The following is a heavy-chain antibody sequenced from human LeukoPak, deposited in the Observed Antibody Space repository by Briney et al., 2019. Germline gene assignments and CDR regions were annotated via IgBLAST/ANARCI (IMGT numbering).Heavy chain of an antibody. V-gene: IGHV4-4*02. Sequence: SETLSLTCAVSGGSISSSNWWSWVRQPPGKGLGWIGEIYHSGSTNYNPSLKSRVTISVDKSKNQFSLKLSSVTAADTAVYYCARASGPYDILTGYSYYYYMDVWGKGTTVTVSS. D-gene: IGHD3-9*01. J-gene: IGHJ6*03. CDR1: GGSISSSNW. CDR3: ARASGPYDILTGYSYYYYMDV. CDR2: IYHSGST.